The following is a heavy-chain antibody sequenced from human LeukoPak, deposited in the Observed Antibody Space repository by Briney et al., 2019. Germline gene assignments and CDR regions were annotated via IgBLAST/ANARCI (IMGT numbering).Heavy chain of an antibody. CDR3: ARDLFHSSGWYANLPMDY. J-gene: IGHJ4*02. V-gene: IGHV3-21*01. Sequence: GGSLRLSCAASGFTFSSYSMNWVRQAPGKGLEWVSSISSSSSYIYYADSVKGRFTISRDNARNSLYLQMNGLRAEDTAVYCCARDLFHSSGWYANLPMDYWGRGTLVTVSS. CDR1: GFTFSSYS. D-gene: IGHD6-19*01. CDR2: ISSSSSYI.